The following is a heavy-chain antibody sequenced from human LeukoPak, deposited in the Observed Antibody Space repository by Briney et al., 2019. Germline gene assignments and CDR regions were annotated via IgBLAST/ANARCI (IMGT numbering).Heavy chain of an antibody. D-gene: IGHD2-15*01. J-gene: IGHJ3*01. Sequence: PGGSLRLSCAASGFSVSNTYMSWVRQAPGKGLEWVSVIYSGGNIYYTDSVKGRFAISRDNSKNTVFLQMNSLRAEDTAVYYCARFPWAHCSECWGQGTMVTVSS. V-gene: IGHV3-53*01. CDR2: IYSGGNI. CDR1: GFSVSNTY. CDR3: ARFPWAHCSEC.